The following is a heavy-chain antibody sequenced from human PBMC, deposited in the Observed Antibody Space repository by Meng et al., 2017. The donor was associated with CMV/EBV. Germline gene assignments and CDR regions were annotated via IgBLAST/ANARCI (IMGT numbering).Heavy chain of an antibody. Sequence: SETLSLTCAVYGGSFSGYYWSWIRQPPGKGLEWIGEINHSGSTNYNPSLKSRVTISVDTSKNQLSLKLSSVTAADTAVYYCARSESSLRMPAIWYWGQGTLVTVSS. CDR2: INHSGST. CDR1: GGSFSGYY. J-gene: IGHJ4*02. D-gene: IGHD2-2*01. CDR3: ARSESSLRMPAIWY. V-gene: IGHV4-34*01.